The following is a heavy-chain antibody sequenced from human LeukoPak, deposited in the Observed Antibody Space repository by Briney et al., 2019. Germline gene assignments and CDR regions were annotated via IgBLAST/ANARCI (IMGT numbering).Heavy chain of an antibody. Sequence: SEILSLTCAVYCGSFSGYYWSWRRQPPGKGVEWIGEINHSGSTNYNPSLKRRVTISVDTSKNQFSLKLSSVTAADTAVYYCARGPKRSRVRDFDPWGQGTLVTVSS. V-gene: IGHV4-34*01. CDR2: INHSGST. D-gene: IGHD3-10*01. CDR1: CGSFSGYY. CDR3: ARGPKRSRVRDFDP. J-gene: IGHJ5*02.